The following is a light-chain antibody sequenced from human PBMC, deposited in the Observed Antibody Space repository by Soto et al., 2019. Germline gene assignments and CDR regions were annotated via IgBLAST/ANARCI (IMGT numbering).Light chain of an antibody. J-gene: IGKJ1*01. CDR1: QSVSTY. CDR2: DAS. V-gene: IGKV3-11*01. CDR3: QQSSNWQGT. Sequence: EIVFAQSSAPPSFSPGERATLSRRASQSVSTYLAWYQQTPGRPPRLLIYDASKRAPGIPARFSGSGSGTDFTLTVSSLEPEDFAVYYCQQSSNWQGTFGRGTKVDIK.